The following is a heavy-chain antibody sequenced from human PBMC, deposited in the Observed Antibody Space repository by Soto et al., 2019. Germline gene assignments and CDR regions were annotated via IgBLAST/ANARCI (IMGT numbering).Heavy chain of an antibody. CDR1: GYTFTSYY. Sequence: ASVKVSCKASGYTFTSYYMHWVRQAPGQGLEWMGIINPSGGSTSYAQKFQGRVTMTRDTSTSTVYMELSSLRSEDTAVYYCARRLIAARPYNWFDPWGQGTLVTVS. D-gene: IGHD6-6*01. CDR3: ARRLIAARPYNWFDP. V-gene: IGHV1-46*03. CDR2: INPSGGST. J-gene: IGHJ5*02.